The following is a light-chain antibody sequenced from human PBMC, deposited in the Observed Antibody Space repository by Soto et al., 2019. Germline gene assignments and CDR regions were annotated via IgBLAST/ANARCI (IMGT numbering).Light chain of an antibody. V-gene: IGKV4-1*01. CDR3: QQYYNTPYT. Sequence: DIVMTQSPDFLAVSLGERATITCKSSQNVLYRSSNNSYLAWYQQRQGKPPRLLLYWASTRESGVPDRFIGSGSETDFTLTISSLQSGDEAIYHCQQYYNTPYTFGQGTTLEIK. CDR1: QNVLYRSSNNSY. CDR2: WAS. J-gene: IGKJ2*01.